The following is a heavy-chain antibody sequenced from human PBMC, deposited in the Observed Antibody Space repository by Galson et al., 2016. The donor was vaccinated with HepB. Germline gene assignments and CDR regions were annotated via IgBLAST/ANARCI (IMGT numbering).Heavy chain of an antibody. CDR2: VYRGRT. J-gene: IGHJ4*02. CDR3: ARAGLGTKASFDY. V-gene: IGHV4-39*01. Sequence: SETLSLTCTVSDGSIRSSSFSWGWIRQPPGKGLEWIGTVYRGRTYYNPSLEGRVTKSVGMSTDLLSLKLTSLTAADTAVYYCARAGLGTKASFDYWGQGTLVAVSS. D-gene: IGHD1-7*01. CDR1: DGSIRSSSFS.